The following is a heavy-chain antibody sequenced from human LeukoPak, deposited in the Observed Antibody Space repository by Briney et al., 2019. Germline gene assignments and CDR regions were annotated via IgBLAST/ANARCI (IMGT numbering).Heavy chain of an antibody. Sequence: ASVKVSCKASGYTFTSYGISWVRQAPGQGLEWMGWISAYNGNTNYARKLQGRVTMTTDTSTSTAYMELRSLRSDDTAVYYCARVSVPLPHTYGMDVWGQGTTVTVSS. V-gene: IGHV1-18*01. J-gene: IGHJ6*02. D-gene: IGHD6-6*01. CDR1: GYTFTSYG. CDR2: ISAYNGNT. CDR3: ARVSVPLPHTYGMDV.